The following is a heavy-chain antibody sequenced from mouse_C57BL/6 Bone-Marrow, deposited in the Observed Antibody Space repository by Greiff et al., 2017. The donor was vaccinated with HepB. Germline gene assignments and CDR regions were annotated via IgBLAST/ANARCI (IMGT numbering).Heavy chain of an antibody. V-gene: IGHV3-6*01. CDR3: ARGNSPYYFDY. J-gene: IGHJ2*01. CDR2: ISYDGSN. CDR1: GYSITSGYY. Sequence: EVKLMESGPGLVKPSQSLSLTCSVTGYSITSGYYWNWIRQFPGNKLEWMGYISYDGSNNYNPSLKNRISITRDTSKNQFFLKLNSVTTEDTATYYCARGNSPYYFDYWGQGTTLTVSS. D-gene: IGHD2-12*01.